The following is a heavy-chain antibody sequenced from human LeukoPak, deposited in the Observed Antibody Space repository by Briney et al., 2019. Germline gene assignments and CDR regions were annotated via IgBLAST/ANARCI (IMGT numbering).Heavy chain of an antibody. D-gene: IGHD3-10*01. Sequence: GGSLRLSCAASGFTFSSYWMSWVRQAPGKGLEWVANIKQDGSEKYYVDSVKGRFTISRDNAKNSLYLQMNSLRAEDTAVYYCAKDMSITMVRGVIQNPWGFDYWGQGTLVTVSS. V-gene: IGHV3-7*01. CDR2: IKQDGSEK. CDR3: AKDMSITMVRGVIQNPWGFDY. CDR1: GFTFSSYW. J-gene: IGHJ4*02.